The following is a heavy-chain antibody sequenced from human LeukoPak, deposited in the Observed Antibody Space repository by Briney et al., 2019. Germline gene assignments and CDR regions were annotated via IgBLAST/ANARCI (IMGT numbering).Heavy chain of an antibody. D-gene: IGHD5-12*01. CDR3: VKDKYRGYVSPFDY. CDR2: SSSDGVST. V-gene: IGHV3-64D*06. J-gene: IGHJ4*02. CDR1: GFIFSNYA. Sequence: PRGSLRLSCSPSGFIFSNYAMHWVRQAPGKGLQYVSASSSDGVSTYYADSVKGRFTISRDNSKNTAYLQMSSLRAEDTAVYYCVKDKYRGYVSPFDYWGQGTLVT.